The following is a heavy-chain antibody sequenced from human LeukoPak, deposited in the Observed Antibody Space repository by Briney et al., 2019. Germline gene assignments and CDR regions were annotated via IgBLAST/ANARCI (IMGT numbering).Heavy chain of an antibody. J-gene: IGHJ3*01. D-gene: IGHD2-21*01. V-gene: IGHV5-51*01. CDR3: VSGLQAIGRLVAFDG. CDR1: GYIFTRCW. CDR2: SYPGDSGN. Sequence: GGALITSWNGSGYIFTRCWIGWVRETPGKGQGRGAISYPGDSGNSLRPSFQSQVTISADKSISTAYLQWSSLKASDTAMYYCVSGLQAIGRLVAFDGWGQRTIVSVAS.